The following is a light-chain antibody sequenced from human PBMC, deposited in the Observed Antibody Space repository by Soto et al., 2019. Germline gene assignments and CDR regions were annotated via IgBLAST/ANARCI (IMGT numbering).Light chain of an antibody. CDR2: AAS. V-gene: IGKV1-39*01. J-gene: IGKJ2*01. CDR1: QSMSNY. Sequence: DIQMTQSPSSLSASVGDRVTITCRASQSMSNYLNWYQHKPGKAPKVLIYAASTLQSGVPSRFSGRGSGTDFTLTISSLQPEDFATYHCQQSYSTPYTFVQGTKLEIK. CDR3: QQSYSTPYT.